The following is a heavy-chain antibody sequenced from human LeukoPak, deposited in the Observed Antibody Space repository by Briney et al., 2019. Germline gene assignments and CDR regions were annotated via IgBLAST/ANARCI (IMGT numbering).Heavy chain of an antibody. CDR1: GFTFSDYY. D-gene: IGHD3-22*01. V-gene: IGHV3-7*01. CDR2: IKQDGSEK. Sequence: PGGSLRLSCAASGFTFSDYYMSWIRQAPGKGLEWVANIKQDGSEKYYVDSVKGRFTISRDNAKNSLYLQMNSLRAEDTAVYYCAREGGGYYYDSSGYSERQDAFDIWGQGTMVTVSS. J-gene: IGHJ3*02. CDR3: AREGGGYYYDSSGYSERQDAFDI.